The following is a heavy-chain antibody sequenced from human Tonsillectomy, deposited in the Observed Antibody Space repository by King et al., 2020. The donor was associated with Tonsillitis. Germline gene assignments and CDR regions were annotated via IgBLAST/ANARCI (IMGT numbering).Heavy chain of an antibody. J-gene: IGHJ4*02. CDR3: ASGNGYCSSTSCYTSIDY. Sequence: VQLVESGGGLVQPGGSLRLSCAASGFTFSSYAMSWVRQAPGKGLEWVSGISGSGGSTYYADSVKGRFTISRDNSKNTLYLQKNSLRAEDTAVYYCASGNGYCSSTSCYTSIDYWGQGTLVTVSS. CDR2: ISGSGGST. CDR1: GFTFSSYA. V-gene: IGHV3-23*04. D-gene: IGHD2-2*02.